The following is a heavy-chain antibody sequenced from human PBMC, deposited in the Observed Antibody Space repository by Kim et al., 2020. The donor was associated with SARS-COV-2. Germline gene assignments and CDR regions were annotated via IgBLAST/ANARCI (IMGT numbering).Heavy chain of an antibody. J-gene: IGHJ4*02. V-gene: IGHV3-21*01. Sequence: IYYADSVKGRFTISRDNAKNALYLQMNSLRAEDTAVYYCARVEGDPYFDYWGQGTLVTVSS. D-gene: IGHD3-3*01. CDR2: I. CDR3: ARVEGDPYFDY.